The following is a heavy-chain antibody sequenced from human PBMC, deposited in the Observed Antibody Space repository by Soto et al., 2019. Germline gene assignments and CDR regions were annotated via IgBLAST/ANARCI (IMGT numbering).Heavy chain of an antibody. V-gene: IGHV1-46*01. CDR2: INPSGGST. D-gene: IGHD3-22*01. CDR1: GYTFTSYY. Sequence: GASVKVSCKASGYTFTSYYMHWVRQAPGQGLEWMGIINPSGGSTSYAQKFQGRVTMTRDTSTSTVYMELSSLRSEDTAVHYCARADYYDSSGYQNYYYYYGMDVWGQGTTVTVSS. CDR3: ARADYYDSSGYQNYYYYYGMDV. J-gene: IGHJ6*02.